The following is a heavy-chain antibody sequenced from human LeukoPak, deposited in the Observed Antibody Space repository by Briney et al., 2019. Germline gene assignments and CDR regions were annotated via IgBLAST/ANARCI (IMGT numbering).Heavy chain of an antibody. CDR3: ARFLYDSSWFDP. V-gene: IGHV4-59*01. CDR2: IYYSGST. CDR1: GGSIISYY. D-gene: IGHD3-22*01. Sequence: SETLSLTCPVSGGSIISYYWSWIRQPPGKGLEWIGYIYYSGSTNYNPSLKSRVTISVDTSKSQFSLKLSSVTAADTAVYYCARFLYDSSWFDPWGQGTLVTVSS. J-gene: IGHJ5*02.